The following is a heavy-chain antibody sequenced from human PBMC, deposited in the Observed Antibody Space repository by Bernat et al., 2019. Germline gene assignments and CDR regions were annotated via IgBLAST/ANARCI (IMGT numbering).Heavy chain of an antibody. J-gene: IGHJ6*02. CDR1: GYSFTSYW. CDR2: IDPSDSYT. Sequence: EVQLVQSGAEVKKPGESLRISCKGSGYSFTSYWISWVRQMPGKGLEWMGRIDPSDSYTNYSPSFKSHVTISADKSISTAYLPWSSLKASDTAMYYCAGALDSSGWYGDYYYYGMDVWGQGTTVTVSS. V-gene: IGHV5-10-1*03. D-gene: IGHD6-19*01. CDR3: AGALDSSGWYGDYYYYGMDV.